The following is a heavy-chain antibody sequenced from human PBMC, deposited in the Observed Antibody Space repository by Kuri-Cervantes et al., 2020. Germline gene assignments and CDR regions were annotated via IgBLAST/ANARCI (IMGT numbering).Heavy chain of an antibody. CDR2: IYHSGST. J-gene: IGHJ4*02. V-gene: IGHV4-39*07. CDR3: AREVRGVISQIDY. CDR1: GGSISSSSYY. Sequence: ESLKISCTVSGGSISSSSYYWGWIRQPPGKGLEWIGSIYHSGSTYYNPSLKSRVTISVDTSKNQFSLKLSSVTAADTAVYYCAREVRGVISQIDYWGQGTLVTVSS. D-gene: IGHD3-10*01.